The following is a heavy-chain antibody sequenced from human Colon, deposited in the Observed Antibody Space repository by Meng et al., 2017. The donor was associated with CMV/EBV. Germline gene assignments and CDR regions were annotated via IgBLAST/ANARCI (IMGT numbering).Heavy chain of an antibody. J-gene: IGHJ4*02. CDR1: GSTFRNAW. V-gene: IGHV3-15*01. D-gene: IGHD2-15*01. CDR2: VLSKSKGETT. CDR3: TAYCSDGTCHGGDY. Sequence: GSTFRNAWMGWVRQAPGKGLEWVGRVLSKSKGETTGYAAPAKGRFTISRDDSKNTVYLQMNSLKAEDTAVYYCTAYCSDGTCHGGDYWGQGTWVTSPQ.